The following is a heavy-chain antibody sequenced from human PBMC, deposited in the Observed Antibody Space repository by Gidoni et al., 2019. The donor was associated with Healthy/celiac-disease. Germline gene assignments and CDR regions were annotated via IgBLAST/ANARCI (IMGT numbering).Heavy chain of an antibody. CDR3: TTDDQWLVPNSY. D-gene: IGHD6-19*01. V-gene: IGHV3-15*01. Sequence: EVQLVESGGGLVKPGGSRRISCAACGFTCSNAWMSWVRQAPGKGLEWVCLIKSKTYGGTTDYAAPVKVRFTISRDDSTNTLYLQMNILKTEDTAVYYCTTDDQWLVPNSYWGQGTLVTVSS. CDR1: GFTCSNAW. CDR2: IKSKTYGGTT. J-gene: IGHJ4*02.